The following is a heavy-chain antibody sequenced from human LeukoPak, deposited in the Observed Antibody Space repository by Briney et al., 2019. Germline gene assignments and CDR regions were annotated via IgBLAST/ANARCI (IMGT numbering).Heavy chain of an antibody. CDR1: GFPFSSYW. CDR3: ARSAAARRGLYFDY. J-gene: IGHJ4*02. Sequence: GESLKISCKGSGFPFSSYWIDWVPQIPGKGLEWMGRLYPGDSDTRYSPSFQGQVTISADNSITTAYLQWSSLKASDTAMYYCARSAAARRGLYFDYWGQGTLVTISS. CDR2: LYPGDSDT. D-gene: IGHD6-6*01. V-gene: IGHV5-51*01.